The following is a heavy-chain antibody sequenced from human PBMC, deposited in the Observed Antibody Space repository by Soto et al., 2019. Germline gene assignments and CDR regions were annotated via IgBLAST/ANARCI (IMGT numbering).Heavy chain of an antibody. CDR1: DGSMNSDSSY. CDR2: INHSGST. Sequence: SETLSLTCRVSDGSMNSDSSYWGWIRQPPGKGLEWIGVINHSGSTYHNLSLKGRVTMSVDASRNQFSLKLTSMTAAGTAVYYCARLGGYVSVGYYYLWDSWGQGTLVTVSS. V-gene: IGHV4-39*01. D-gene: IGHD3-22*01. CDR3: ARLGGYVSVGYYYLWDS. J-gene: IGHJ4*02.